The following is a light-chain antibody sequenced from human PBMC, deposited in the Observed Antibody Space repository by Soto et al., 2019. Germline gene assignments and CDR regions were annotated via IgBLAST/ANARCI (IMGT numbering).Light chain of an antibody. J-gene: IGLJ3*02. V-gene: IGLV2-14*01. CDR3: SSYTNTNTWV. CDR1: SSDIGAYNH. CDR2: EVS. Sequence: QSVLTQPASVSGSPGQSITISCTGSSSDIGAYNHVCWYQQHPGKAPKLMIYEVSNWPSGVSNRFSGSKSGNTASLTISGLQAEDEADYYCSSYTNTNTWVFGGGTKVTVL.